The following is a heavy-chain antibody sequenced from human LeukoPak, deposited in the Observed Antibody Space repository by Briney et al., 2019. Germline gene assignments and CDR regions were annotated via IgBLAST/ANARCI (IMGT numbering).Heavy chain of an antibody. V-gene: IGHV1-8*02. CDR2: MNPNSGNT. Sequence: ASVKVSCKASGYTFTGYYMHWVRQATGQGLEWMGWMNPNSGNTGYAQKFQGRVTMTRNTSISTTYMELSSLRSEDTAVYYCAKLGSLYGSGSYFPYYFDYWGQGTLVTASP. CDR3: AKLGSLYGSGSYFPYYFDY. D-gene: IGHD3-10*01. CDR1: GYTFTGYY. J-gene: IGHJ4*02.